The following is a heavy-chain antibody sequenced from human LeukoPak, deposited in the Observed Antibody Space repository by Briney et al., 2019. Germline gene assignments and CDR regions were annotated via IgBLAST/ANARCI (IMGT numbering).Heavy chain of an antibody. CDR2: IIPIFGTA. D-gene: IGHD1-26*01. CDR1: GGTFSSYA. V-gene: IGHV1-69*13. J-gene: IGHJ5*02. Sequence: GASVKVSCKASGGTFSSYAISWVRQAPGQGLEWMGGIIPIFGTANYAQKFQGRVTITAVESTSTAYMELSSLRSEDTAVYYCARDLWELLPSGGSWGQGTLVTVSS. CDR3: ARDLWELLPSGGS.